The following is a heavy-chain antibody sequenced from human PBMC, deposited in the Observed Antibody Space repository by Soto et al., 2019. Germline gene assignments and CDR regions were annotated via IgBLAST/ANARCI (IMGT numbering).Heavy chain of an antibody. CDR3: ARGNDAFDI. CDR2: IYYSGST. CDR1: GGSISSYY. Sequence: SETLSLTCTVSGGSISSYYWSWIRQPPGKGLEWIGYIYYSGSTNYNPSLKSRVTISVDTSKNQFSLKLSSVNAADTAVYCCARGNDAFDIWGQGTMVTVSS. J-gene: IGHJ3*02. V-gene: IGHV4-59*01.